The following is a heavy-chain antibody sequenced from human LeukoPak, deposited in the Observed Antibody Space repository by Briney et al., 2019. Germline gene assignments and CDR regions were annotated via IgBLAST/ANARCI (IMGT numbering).Heavy chain of an antibody. D-gene: IGHD3-9*01. Sequence: SQTLSLTCTVSGGSISSGDYYWSWIRQPPGKGLEWIGYIYYSGSTYYNPSLKSRVTISVDRSKNQFSLKLSSVTAADTAVYYCARAGGYYDILTGYGNWFDPWGQGTLVTVSS. CDR1: GGSISSGDYY. CDR3: ARAGGYYDILTGYGNWFDP. J-gene: IGHJ5*02. CDR2: IYYSGST. V-gene: IGHV4-30-4*01.